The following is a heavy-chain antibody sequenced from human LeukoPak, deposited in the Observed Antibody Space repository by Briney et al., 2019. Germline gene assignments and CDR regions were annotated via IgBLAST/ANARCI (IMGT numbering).Heavy chain of an antibody. CDR2: ISGDGSTT. D-gene: IGHD3-22*01. CDR1: GFTFSSYW. Sequence: GGSLRLSCAASGFTFSSYWMHWVRQAPGKGPVWVSLISGDGSTTIYADSVKGRFTTSRDNAKNTLFLQMNSLRAEDTAVYYCAKRSKGGDSTGYYYYFDLWGRGTLVTVSS. V-gene: IGHV3-74*01. CDR3: AKRSKGGDSTGYYYYFDL. J-gene: IGHJ2*01.